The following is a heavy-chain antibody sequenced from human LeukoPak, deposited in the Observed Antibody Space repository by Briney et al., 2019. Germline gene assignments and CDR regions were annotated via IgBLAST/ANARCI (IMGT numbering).Heavy chain of an antibody. D-gene: IGHD3-22*01. CDR3: ARDLIVRGAFDI. Sequence: PSETLSLTCTVSGGSTSSSSYYWSWIRQPPGKGLEWIGEINHSGSTNYNPSLKSRVTISVDTSKNQFSLKLSSVTAADTAVYYCARDLIVRGAFDIWGQGTMVTVSS. CDR1: GGSTSSSSYY. CDR2: INHSGST. J-gene: IGHJ3*02. V-gene: IGHV4-39*07.